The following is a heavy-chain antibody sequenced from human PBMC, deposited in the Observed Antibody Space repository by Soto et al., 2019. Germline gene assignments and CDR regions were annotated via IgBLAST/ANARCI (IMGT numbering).Heavy chain of an antibody. D-gene: IGHD2-21*01. J-gene: IGHJ6*04. Sequence: GGSLRLSCAASGFTFSSYGMHWVRQAPGKGLEWVAVIWYDGSNKYYADSVKGRFTISRDNSKNTLYLQMNSLRAEDTAVYYCAREEVVIVASGGMDVWGKGTTVTVSS. CDR3: AREEVVIVASGGMDV. CDR1: GFTFSSYG. V-gene: IGHV3-33*01. CDR2: IWYDGSNK.